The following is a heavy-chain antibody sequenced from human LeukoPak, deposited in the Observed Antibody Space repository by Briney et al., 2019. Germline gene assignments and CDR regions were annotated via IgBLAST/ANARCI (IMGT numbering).Heavy chain of an antibody. CDR3: AREWDGGNQGGFYFDY. CDR2: IIPILGIA. D-gene: IGHD4-23*01. J-gene: IGHJ4*02. Sequence: GASVKVSCKASGYTFTGYYMHWVRQAPGQGLEWMGRIIPILGIANYAQKFQGRVTITADKSTSTAYMELSSLRSEDTAVYYCAREWDGGNQGGFYFDYWGQGTLVTVSS. CDR1: GYTFTGYY. V-gene: IGHV1-69*04.